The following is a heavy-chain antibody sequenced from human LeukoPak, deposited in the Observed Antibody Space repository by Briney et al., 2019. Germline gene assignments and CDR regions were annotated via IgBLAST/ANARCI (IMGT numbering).Heavy chain of an antibody. J-gene: IGHJ4*02. Sequence: ASVKVSCKASGGTFSSYAISWVRQAPGQGLEWMGEIIPIFGTANYAQKFQGRVTITADESTSTAYMELSSLRSEDTAVYYCATPAGYESYFDYWGQGTLVTVSS. CDR3: ATPAGYESYFDY. CDR1: GGTFSSYA. V-gene: IGHV1-69*13. D-gene: IGHD1-1*01. CDR2: IIPIFGTA.